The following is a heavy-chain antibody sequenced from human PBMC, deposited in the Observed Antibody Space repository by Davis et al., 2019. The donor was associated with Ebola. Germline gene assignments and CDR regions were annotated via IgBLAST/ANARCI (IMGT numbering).Heavy chain of an antibody. V-gene: IGHV3-66*01. J-gene: IGHJ3*02. CDR2: IYSGGST. CDR1: GFTVSSNY. CDR3: AREPQLGKAFDI. Sequence: GESLKISCAASGFTVSSNYMSWVRQAPGKGLEWVSVIYSGGSTYYADSVKGRFTISRDNSKNTLYVQMNSLRAEDTAVYYCAREPQLGKAFDIWGQGTMVTVSS. D-gene: IGHD7-27*01.